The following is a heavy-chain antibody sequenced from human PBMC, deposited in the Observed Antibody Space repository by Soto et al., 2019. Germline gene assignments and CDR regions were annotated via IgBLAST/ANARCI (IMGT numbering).Heavy chain of an antibody. CDR2: ISYDGSNK. CDR3: ANLVYDFWSGYYIPLGAFDI. D-gene: IGHD3-3*01. J-gene: IGHJ3*02. V-gene: IGHV3-30*18. CDR1: GFTFSSYG. Sequence: GGSLRLSCAASGFTFSSYGMHWVRQAPGKGLEWVAVISYDGSNKYYADSVKGRFTISRDNSKNTLYLQMNSLRAEDTAVYYCANLVYDFWSGYYIPLGAFDIWGQGTMVTVS.